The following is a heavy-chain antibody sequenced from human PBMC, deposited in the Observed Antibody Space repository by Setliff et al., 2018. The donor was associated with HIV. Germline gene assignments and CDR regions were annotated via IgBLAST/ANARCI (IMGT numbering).Heavy chain of an antibody. J-gene: IGHJ4*02. Sequence: ASVKVSCKASGYTFTGYYMHWVRQAPGQGLEWVGRINPNSGGTNYAQKFQGRVTMTRGTSISTAYMELSRLRSDDTAVYYCARGLRDSSGYYYPLTFDYWGQGTLVTVSS. V-gene: IGHV1-2*06. CDR3: ARGLRDSSGYYYPLTFDY. CDR2: INPNSGGT. D-gene: IGHD3-22*01. CDR1: GYTFTGYY.